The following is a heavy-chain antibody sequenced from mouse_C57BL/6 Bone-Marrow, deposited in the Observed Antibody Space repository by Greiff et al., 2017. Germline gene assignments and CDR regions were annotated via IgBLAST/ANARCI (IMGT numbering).Heavy chain of an antibody. D-gene: IGHD2-4*01. CDR2: INPNNGGT. Sequence: EVQLQQSGPELVKPGASVKIPCKASGYTFTDYNMDWVKQSPGQSLEWIGDINPNNGGTNYNQKFKGKATLTVDKSSSTAYMELRSLTSEDTAVYYCARWDYWYFDVWGTGTTVTVSS. CDR1: GYTFTDYN. CDR3: ARWDYWYFDV. V-gene: IGHV1-18*01. J-gene: IGHJ1*03.